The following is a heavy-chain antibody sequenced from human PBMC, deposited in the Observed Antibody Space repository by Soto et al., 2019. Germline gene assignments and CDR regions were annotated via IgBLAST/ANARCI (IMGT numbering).Heavy chain of an antibody. CDR1: GFTFSSYA. D-gene: IGHD1-1*01. Sequence: QVQLVESGGGVVQPGRSLRLSCAASGFTFSSYAMHWVRQAPGKGLEWVAVISYDGSNKYYADSVKGRFTISRDNSKNTLYLQMNSLRAEDTAVYYCAKERYETGYYYYYGMDVWGQGTTVTVSS. CDR3: AKERYETGYYYYYGMDV. J-gene: IGHJ6*02. V-gene: IGHV3-30*04. CDR2: ISYDGSNK.